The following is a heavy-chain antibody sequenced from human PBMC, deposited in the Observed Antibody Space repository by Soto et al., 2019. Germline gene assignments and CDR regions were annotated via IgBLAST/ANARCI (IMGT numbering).Heavy chain of an antibody. CDR2: INPSGGST. CDR1: GYTFTDYY. D-gene: IGHD3-16*01. J-gene: IGHJ4*02. V-gene: IGHV1-46*01. Sequence: QVQLVQSGAEVKKPGASMKISCKTSGYTFTDYYIPWVRQTPGQGLEWMGLINPSGGSTEYALRFQSRVTMTRDPPTRTVYMDLRSLRSEDTAVYYCATLGGSYDWGQGTLVTVSS. CDR3: ATLGGSYD.